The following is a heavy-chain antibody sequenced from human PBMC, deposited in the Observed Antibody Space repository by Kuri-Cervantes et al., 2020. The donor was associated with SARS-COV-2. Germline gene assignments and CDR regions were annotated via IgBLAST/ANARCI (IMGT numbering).Heavy chain of an antibody. Sequence: GGSLRLSCAASGFTFSSAWMSWVRQAPGKGLEWVSAISGSGGSTYYADSVKGRFTISRDNSKNTLYPQMNSLRAEDTAVYYCAKGIAVATGYFDYWGQGTLVTVSS. V-gene: IGHV3-23*01. J-gene: IGHJ4*02. CDR2: ISGSGGST. CDR3: AKGIAVATGYFDY. CDR1: GFTFSSAW. D-gene: IGHD6-19*01.